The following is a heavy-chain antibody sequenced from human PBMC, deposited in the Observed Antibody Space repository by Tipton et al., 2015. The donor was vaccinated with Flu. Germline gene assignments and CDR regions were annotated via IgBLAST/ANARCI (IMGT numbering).Heavy chain of an antibody. D-gene: IGHD5/OR15-5a*01. V-gene: IGHV4-4*07. CDR2: LYTSGSA. CDR3: ARWRDGSAASSTDMSSKNAFDI. J-gene: IGHJ3*02. CDR1: GAPINYYY. Sequence: LRLSCTVSGAPINYYYWSWIRQPAGKGLEYIGRLYTSGSANYNPSLKSRVTMSLDTSKNQLSLKLSFVTAADTAVYYCARWRDGSAASSTDMSSKNAFDIWGQGTMVTVSS.